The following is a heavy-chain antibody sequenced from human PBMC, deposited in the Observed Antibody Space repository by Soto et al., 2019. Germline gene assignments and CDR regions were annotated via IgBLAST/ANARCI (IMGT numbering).Heavy chain of an antibody. V-gene: IGHV1-69*01. CDR1: GDMFRNSA. CDR3: ARARLSNGDPNIYFFYGLDV. CDR2: IIPLFRKT. J-gene: IGHJ6*02. D-gene: IGHD3-10*01. Sequence: QVQFVQSGAEVKRPGSSVKVSCKASGDMFRNSAFTWVRQAPGQGLAWMGVIIPLFRKTNVAQNFQGRVTFTADESTSSLYMEASSLTSEDTAVYYCARARLSNGDPNIYFFYGLDVWGQGTTITVSS.